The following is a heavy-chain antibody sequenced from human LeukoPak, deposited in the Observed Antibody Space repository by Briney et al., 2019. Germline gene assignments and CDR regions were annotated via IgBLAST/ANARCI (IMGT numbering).Heavy chain of an antibody. V-gene: IGHV1-69*05. D-gene: IGHD6-19*01. J-gene: IGHJ5*02. CDR2: IIPIFGTA. CDR1: GGTFSSYA. Sequence: ASVKVSCKASGGTFSSYAISWVRQAPGQGLEWMGRIIPIFGTANYAQKFQGRVTITTDESTSTAYMELSSLRSEDTAVYYCARYSSGWAHWFDPWGQGTLVTVSS. CDR3: ARYSSGWAHWFDP.